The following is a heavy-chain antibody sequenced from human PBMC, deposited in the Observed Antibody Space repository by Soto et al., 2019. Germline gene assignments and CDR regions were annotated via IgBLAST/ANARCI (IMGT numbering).Heavy chain of an antibody. CDR1: GGSITGYY. J-gene: IGHJ4*02. V-gene: IGHV4-59*08. D-gene: IGHD4-17*01. CDR2: IYDSGTT. CDR3: ARRSYGEEGYFFDF. Sequence: QVQLRESGPGLVRPSETLSLTCTVSGGSITGYYWSWIRQPPGKGLEWIGYIYDSGTTNYNAALKSRVTISADTSKNQFSLNLRFVTAADTAVYYCARRSYGEEGYFFDFWGQGLLVTVSS.